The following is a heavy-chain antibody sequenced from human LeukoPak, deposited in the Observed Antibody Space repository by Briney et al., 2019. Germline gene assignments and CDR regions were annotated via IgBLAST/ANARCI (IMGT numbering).Heavy chain of an antibody. V-gene: IGHV4-4*07. Sequence: PSETLSLTCTVSGGSISSYYWSWIRQPAGKGLEWIGRIYTSGSTNYNPSLKSRVTMSVDTSKNQFSLSLNSVTAADTAIFYCARSMVTTDRNFDHWGQGTLVTVSS. CDR1: GGSISSYY. CDR2: IYTSGST. D-gene: IGHD2-21*02. J-gene: IGHJ4*02. CDR3: ARSMVTTDRNFDH.